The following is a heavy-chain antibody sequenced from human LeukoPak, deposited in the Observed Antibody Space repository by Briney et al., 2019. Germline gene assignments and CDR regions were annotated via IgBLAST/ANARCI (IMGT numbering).Heavy chain of an antibody. CDR2: ISYSGTT. V-gene: IGHV4-61*08. Sequence: SETLSLTCTVSGGSIGRAGYYWSWIRQHPGKGLEGIGYISYSGTTNYNPSLKSRVTISVDTSKNQFSLKLSSVTAADTAVYYCARSMTYRSTWYTDYWGQGTLVTVSS. CDR3: ARSMTYRSTWYTDY. J-gene: IGHJ4*02. D-gene: IGHD6-13*01. CDR1: GGSIGRAGYY.